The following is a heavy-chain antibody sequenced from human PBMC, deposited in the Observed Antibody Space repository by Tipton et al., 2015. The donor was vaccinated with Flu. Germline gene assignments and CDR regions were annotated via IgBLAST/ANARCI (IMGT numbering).Heavy chain of an antibody. D-gene: IGHD3-22*01. V-gene: IGHV3-15*01. Sequence: SLRLSCAASGFTFSNAWMSWVRQAPGKGLEWVGRIKSKTDGGTTDYAAPVKGRFTISRDDSKNTLYLQMNSLKTEDTAVYYCTTTGYDSSGYYSYWGQGTLVTVSS. J-gene: IGHJ4*02. CDR3: TTTGYDSSGYYSY. CDR1: GFTFSNAW. CDR2: IKSKTDGGTT.